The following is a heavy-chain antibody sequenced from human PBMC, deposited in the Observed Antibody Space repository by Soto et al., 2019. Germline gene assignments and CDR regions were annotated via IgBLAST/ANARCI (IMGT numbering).Heavy chain of an antibody. V-gene: IGHV3-30*02. D-gene: IGHD3-10*01. CDR3: AKDIQREVRGVIFGPYYMDV. Sequence: GGSLRLSCAASGFTFSSYGMHWVRQAPGKGLEWVAVIWYDGSDKYYADSVKGRFTISRDNSKNTLYMQVNSLRAEDTAVYYCAKDIQREVRGVIFGPYYMDVWGKGTTVTAP. J-gene: IGHJ6*03. CDR2: IWYDGSDK. CDR1: GFTFSSYG.